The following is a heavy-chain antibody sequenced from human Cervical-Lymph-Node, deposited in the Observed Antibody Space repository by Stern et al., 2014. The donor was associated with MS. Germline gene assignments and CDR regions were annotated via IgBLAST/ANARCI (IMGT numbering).Heavy chain of an antibody. CDR3: ARNPRSSGWYVD. CDR2: IYSGGST. Sequence: EVHLVESGGGLVQPGGSLRLSCAASGFTVSSNYMSWVRQAPGKGLEWVSVIYSGGSTYYADSVKGRFTISRDNPKNTLYLQMNSLRAEDTAVYYCARNPRSSGWYVDWGQGTLVTVSS. V-gene: IGHV3-66*02. CDR1: GFTVSSNY. J-gene: IGHJ4*02. D-gene: IGHD6-19*01.